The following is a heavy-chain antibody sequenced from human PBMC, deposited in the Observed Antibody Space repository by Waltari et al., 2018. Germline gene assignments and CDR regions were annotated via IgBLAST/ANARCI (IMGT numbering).Heavy chain of an antibody. CDR3: ASQPSGRYYLYYFDY. CDR2: IYYSGSP. J-gene: IGHJ4*02. V-gene: IGHV4-39*01. D-gene: IGHD1-26*01. CDR1: GGSISSSNYY. Sequence: QLQLHESGPGLVKPSETLSLTCTVSGGSISSSNYYWGWIRQPPGTGLGWIGSIYYSGSPSYIPSLKSRVTISVDRSNNQFSLKVTSVTAADTAMYYCASQPSGRYYLYYFDYWGQGTLVTVSS.